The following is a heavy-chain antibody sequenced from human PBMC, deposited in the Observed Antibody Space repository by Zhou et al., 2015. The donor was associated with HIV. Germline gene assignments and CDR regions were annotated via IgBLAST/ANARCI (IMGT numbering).Heavy chain of an antibody. CDR1: GGTFSSYA. CDR2: IIPIFGTA. D-gene: IGHD4-17*01. CDR3: ARGQLDVNYGAEYFDH. J-gene: IGHJ4*02. V-gene: IGHV1-69*05. Sequence: QVQLVQSGAEVKKPGSSVKVSCKASGGTFSSYAISWVRQAPGQGLEWMGGIIPIFGTANYAQKFQGRVTMTRNTSISTAYMELTSLKSEDTAMYFCARGQLDVNYGAEYFDHVGPGNPWSPSPQ.